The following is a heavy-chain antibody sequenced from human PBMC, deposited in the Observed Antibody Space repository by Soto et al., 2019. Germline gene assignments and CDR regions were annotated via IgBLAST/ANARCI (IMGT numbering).Heavy chain of an antibody. CDR1: GYTFTSYG. Sequence: ASVKVSCKASGYTFTSYGISWVRQAPGQGLEWMGWISAYNGNTNYAQKLQGRVTMTTDTSTSTAYMKLRSLRSDDTAVYYCAREITIFGVASVPYYYGMDVWGQGTTVTVSS. CDR2: ISAYNGNT. CDR3: AREITIFGVASVPYYYGMDV. J-gene: IGHJ6*02. V-gene: IGHV1-18*01. D-gene: IGHD3-3*01.